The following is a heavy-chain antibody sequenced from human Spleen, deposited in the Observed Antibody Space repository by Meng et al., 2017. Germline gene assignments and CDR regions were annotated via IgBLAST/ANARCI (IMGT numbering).Heavy chain of an antibody. CDR1: GLFVSRNA. CDR3: ARDRCGGECYEESSRTLDY. Sequence: GLFVSRNAMHWVRQAPGKGLEWVAVRSNEGSEKYYADSVKGRFTISRDNSKNTVYLKMNCLRAADMAVYYCARDRCGGECYEESSRTLDYWGRGTLVTVSS. CDR2: RSNEGSEK. D-gene: IGHD2-21*01. V-gene: IGHV3-30*04. J-gene: IGHJ4*02.